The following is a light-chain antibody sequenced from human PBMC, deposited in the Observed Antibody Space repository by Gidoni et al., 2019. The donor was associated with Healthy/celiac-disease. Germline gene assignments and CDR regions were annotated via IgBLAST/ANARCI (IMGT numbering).Light chain of an antibody. Sequence: SYELTQPPSVSVSPGQTASITCSGDKVGDKYSCWYQQKPGEYPVLVIYQDSKRPSGIPERFVGSNSGNTATLTISGTQAMDEADYYCQAWDSSAYVFGTGTKVTVL. CDR3: QAWDSSAYV. CDR1: KVGDKY. J-gene: IGLJ1*01. V-gene: IGLV3-1*01. CDR2: QDS.